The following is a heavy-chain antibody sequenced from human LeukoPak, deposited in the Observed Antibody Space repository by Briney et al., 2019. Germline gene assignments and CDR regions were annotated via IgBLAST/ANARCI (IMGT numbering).Heavy chain of an antibody. Sequence: AGGSLRLSCAASGFTLSYYWMTWVRRAPGKGLEWVANIMQDGSEKYYVDSVEGRFTISRDNAKNSLYLQMNSLRAEDTAVYYCARHSAGYTTFFDYWGQGTLVTVSS. CDR1: GFTLSYYW. J-gene: IGHJ4*02. CDR3: ARHSAGYTTFFDY. CDR2: IMQDGSEK. D-gene: IGHD5-24*01. V-gene: IGHV3-7*04.